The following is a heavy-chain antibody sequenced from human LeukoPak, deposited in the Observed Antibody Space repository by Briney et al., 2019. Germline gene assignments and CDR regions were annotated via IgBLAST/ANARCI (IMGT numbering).Heavy chain of an antibody. V-gene: IGHV4-34*01. J-gene: IGHJ4*02. Sequence: SETLSLTCAVYSGSFSAYYWSWIRQSPGKGLEWIGEIHPSGVINYNPSLTSRVTISVDMSKNQFSLSLTSVSAADTAVYYCARGTDAQKTGYWGQGTLVTVSP. CDR2: IHPSGVI. D-gene: IGHD1-14*01. CDR3: ARGTDAQKTGY. CDR1: SGSFSAYY.